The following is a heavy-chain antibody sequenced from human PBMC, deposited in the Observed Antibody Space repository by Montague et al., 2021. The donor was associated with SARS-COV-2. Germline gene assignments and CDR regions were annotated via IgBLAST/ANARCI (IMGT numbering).Heavy chain of an antibody. CDR3: ARGFDY. J-gene: IGHJ4*02. CDR1: GGSTSSYY. V-gene: IGHV4-59*08. CDR2: IYYSGST. Sequence: SETLSLTCTVSGGSTSSYYWSWIRQPPGKGLEWIGYIYYSGSTNYNPSLKSRVTISVDTSKNQFSLKLSSVTAADAAVYYCARGFDYWGQGTLVTVSS.